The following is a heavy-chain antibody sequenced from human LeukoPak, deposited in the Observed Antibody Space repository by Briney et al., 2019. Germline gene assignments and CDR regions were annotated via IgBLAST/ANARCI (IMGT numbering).Heavy chain of an antibody. V-gene: IGHV1-2*02. CDR2: INPHSGGT. CDR1: GYTFTDYY. CDR3: ARGVVAATFYYYMDV. Sequence: ASVKVSCKASGYTFTDYYIHWVRQAPGEGLEWMGWINPHSGGTNYAPKFQGRVSMTRDTSISTAYMELSRLRSDDTAVYYCARGVVAATFYYYMDVWGKGTTVTVSS. J-gene: IGHJ6*03. D-gene: IGHD2-15*01.